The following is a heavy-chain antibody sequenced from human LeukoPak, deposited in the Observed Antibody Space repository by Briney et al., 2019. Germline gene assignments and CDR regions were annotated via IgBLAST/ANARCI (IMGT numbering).Heavy chain of an antibody. D-gene: IGHD2-15*01. CDR2: IKEDGIET. CDR1: GFTFTDFW. CDR3: ARGIGGSRTLDF. J-gene: IGHJ3*01. Sequence: GGSLRLSCAASGFTFTDFWVHWVRQVPGKGLVWVSRIKEDGIETTYADSVKGRFTISRSNAKNTVYLQMNSLRVEDTAVYYCARGIGGSRTLDFWGQGTMVSVSS. V-gene: IGHV3-74*01.